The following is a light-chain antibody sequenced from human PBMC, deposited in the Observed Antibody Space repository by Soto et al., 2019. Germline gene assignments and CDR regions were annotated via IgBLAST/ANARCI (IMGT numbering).Light chain of an antibody. CDR3: SSYTSRSTWV. V-gene: IGLV2-14*01. CDR2: EVS. CDR1: SSDVGGYNY. J-gene: IGLJ3*02. Sequence: QSALTQPASVSGSPGQSITISCTGTSSDVGGYNYVSWYQQHPGTAPKLVTYEVSYRPSGVSNRFSGSKSGNTASLTISGLQAEDEADYYCSSYTSRSTWVFGGGTKLTVL.